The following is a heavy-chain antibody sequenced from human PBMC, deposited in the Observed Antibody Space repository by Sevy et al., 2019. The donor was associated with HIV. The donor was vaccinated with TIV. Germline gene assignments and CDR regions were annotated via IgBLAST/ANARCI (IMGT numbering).Heavy chain of an antibody. D-gene: IGHD6-19*01. Sequence: ASVKVSYKASGYTFTGYYMHWVQQAPGQGLEWMGWINPNSGGTNYAQKFQGRVTMTRDTSISTAYMELSRLRSDDTAVYYCARDPGIAVAFDYWGQGTLVTVSS. CDR3: ARDPGIAVAFDY. CDR1: GYTFTGYY. CDR2: INPNSGGT. V-gene: IGHV1-2*02. J-gene: IGHJ4*02.